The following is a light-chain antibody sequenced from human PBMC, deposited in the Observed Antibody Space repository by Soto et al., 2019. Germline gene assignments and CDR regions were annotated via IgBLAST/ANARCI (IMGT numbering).Light chain of an antibody. V-gene: IGKV3-20*01. CDR2: GAS. Sequence: EIVLTQSPGTLSLSPGERVTLSCRASQSVSSSYLAWYQQKPGQAPRLLIYGASSRATGIPDRFSGSGSGTDFTLTISRLEPEDFTVYYCQQYGSSPFTCGPGTKVEIK. CDR3: QQYGSSPFT. CDR1: QSVSSSY. J-gene: IGKJ3*01.